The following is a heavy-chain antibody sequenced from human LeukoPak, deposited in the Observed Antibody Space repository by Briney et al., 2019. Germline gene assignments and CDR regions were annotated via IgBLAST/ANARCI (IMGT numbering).Heavy chain of an antibody. Sequence: PGGSPRLSCAASGFTFSTFAMTWVRQAPGKGLEWVSIISTSGGATYYADSVKGRFTISRDNLKNTLSLQMNNLRAEDTATYYCARGGIVAAAGTRYFDDWGQGILVTVSS. J-gene: IGHJ4*02. CDR2: ISTSGGAT. D-gene: IGHD6-13*01. CDR3: ARGGIVAAAGTRYFDD. CDR1: GFTFSTFA. V-gene: IGHV3-23*01.